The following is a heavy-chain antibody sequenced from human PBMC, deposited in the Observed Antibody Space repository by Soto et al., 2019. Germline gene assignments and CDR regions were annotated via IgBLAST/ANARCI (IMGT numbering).Heavy chain of an antibody. J-gene: IGHJ4*02. CDR2: VYHTGRT. V-gene: IGHV4-61*05. CDR1: GGSISSSSYY. D-gene: IGHD3-3*01. CDR3: ARDFAYFDS. Sequence: SETLSLTCTVSGGSISSSSYYWGWIRQPPGKGLEWIGYVYHTGRTSYNPSLKSRVSISMDTSKNQFSLNLDSVTAADTAVYFCARDFAYFDSWGQGTLVTVSS.